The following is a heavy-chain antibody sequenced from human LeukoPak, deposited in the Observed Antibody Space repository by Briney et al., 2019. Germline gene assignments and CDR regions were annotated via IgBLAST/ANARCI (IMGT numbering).Heavy chain of an antibody. CDR3: AREIAVAGPNAFDI. CDR2: INDDESVT. V-gene: IGHV3-74*01. CDR1: GFTFSSYW. J-gene: IGHJ3*02. Sequence: SGGSLRLSCAASGFTFSSYWMHWVRQAPGKGLVWVSRINDDESVTNYADSVKGRFTISRDNAKNTLYLQMNSLRADDTAVYYCAREIAVAGPNAFDIWGQGTMVTVSS. D-gene: IGHD6-19*01.